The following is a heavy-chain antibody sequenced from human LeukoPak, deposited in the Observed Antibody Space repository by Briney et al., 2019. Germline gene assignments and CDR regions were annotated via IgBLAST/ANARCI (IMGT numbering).Heavy chain of an antibody. CDR1: GDSVSSNSAA. CDR2: TYYRSKWYN. D-gene: IGHD3-3*01. J-gene: IGHJ6*02. V-gene: IGHV6-1*01. CDR3: ARAYDFWSTAYYYGMDV. Sequence: QTLSLTCAISGDSVSSNSAAWNWIRQSPSRGLEWLGRTYYRSKWYNDYAVSVKSRITINPDTSKNQFSLQLNSVTPEDTAVYYCARAYDFWSTAYYYGMDVWGQGTTVTVSS.